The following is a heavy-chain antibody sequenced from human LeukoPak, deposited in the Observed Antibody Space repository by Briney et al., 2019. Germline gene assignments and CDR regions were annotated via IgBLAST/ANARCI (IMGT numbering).Heavy chain of an antibody. V-gene: IGHV4-30-4*01. Sequence: PSETLSLTCTVSGGSISSGDYYWSWIRQPPGKGLEWIGYIYYSGSTYHNPSLKSRVTISVDTSENQFSLKLSSVTAADTAVYYCARGVGGYWGQGTLVTVSS. CDR1: GGSISSGDYY. J-gene: IGHJ4*02. CDR2: IYYSGST. D-gene: IGHD2-15*01. CDR3: ARGVGGY.